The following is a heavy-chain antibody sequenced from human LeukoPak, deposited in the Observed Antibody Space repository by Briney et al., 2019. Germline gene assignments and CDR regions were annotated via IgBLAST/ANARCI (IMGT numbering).Heavy chain of an antibody. Sequence: GGSLRLSCVASGFTFSSYAMSWARQAPGKGLEWVSSISGSGYITYYADSVKGRFTVSRDNSKNTLFLQMNSLRAEDTAVYYCAKHDYGDYRDFDYWGQGTLVTVSS. CDR2: ISGSGYIT. CDR1: GFTFSSYA. D-gene: IGHD4-17*01. CDR3: AKHDYGDYRDFDY. J-gene: IGHJ4*02. V-gene: IGHV3-23*01.